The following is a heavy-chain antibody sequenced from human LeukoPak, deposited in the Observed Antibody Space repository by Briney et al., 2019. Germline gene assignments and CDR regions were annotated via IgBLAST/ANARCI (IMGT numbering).Heavy chain of an antibody. J-gene: IGHJ4*02. CDR2: IYYSGST. CDR3: ARDSRIAVAVDY. CDR1: GGSISSYY. D-gene: IGHD6-19*01. V-gene: IGHV4-59*12. Sequence: SETLSLTCTVSGGSISSYYWSWIRQPPGKGLEWIGYIYYSGSTNYNPSLKSRVTISVDTSKNQFSLKLSSVTAADTAVYYCARDSRIAVAVDYWGQGTLVTVSS.